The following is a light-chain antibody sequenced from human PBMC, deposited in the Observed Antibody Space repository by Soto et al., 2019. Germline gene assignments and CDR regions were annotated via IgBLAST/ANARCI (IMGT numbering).Light chain of an antibody. J-gene: IGLJ1*01. CDR2: RNN. V-gene: IGLV1-44*01. CDR3: ATWDDSLNGFYV. Sequence: QSVLTQAPSASGTPGQRVAISCSGSSSNIGSNTVNWYQHLPGTAPKLLIYRNNQRPSGVPDRFSGSKSGTSASLAISGLRSDDEADYFCATWDDSLNGFYVFGTGTKLTVL. CDR1: SSNIGSNT.